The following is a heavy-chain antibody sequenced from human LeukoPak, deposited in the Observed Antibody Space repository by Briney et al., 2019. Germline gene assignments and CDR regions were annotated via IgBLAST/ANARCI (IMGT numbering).Heavy chain of an antibody. D-gene: IGHD2-15*01. Sequence: GGSLRHSPAVSGFIPIKHLLHCVRQAPGKGLEWVAIISNDGSIKHYADSVKGRFTISRDNSENTLYLQINSMRDEDTAVYYCANTAGTSATISYFAYCGRGTLVTVSS. CDR2: ISNDGSIK. J-gene: IGHJ4*02. CDR3: ANTAGTSATISYFAY. V-gene: IGHV3-30*18. CDR1: GFIPIKHL.